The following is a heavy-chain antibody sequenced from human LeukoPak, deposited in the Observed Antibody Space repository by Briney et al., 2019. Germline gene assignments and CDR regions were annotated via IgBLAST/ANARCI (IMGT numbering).Heavy chain of an antibody. CDR3: ARTVRGLIYYFDP. CDR2: ISYSGST. Sequence: SETLSLTCAVYGGSFSGYYWSWIRQPPGKGLEWIGYISYSGSTNYNPSLKSRLTISVDTSKNQFSLNLNPVTAADTAVYYCARTVRGLIYYFDPWGQGTLVTVSS. D-gene: IGHD3-10*01. CDR1: GGSFSGYY. J-gene: IGHJ5*02. V-gene: IGHV4-59*01.